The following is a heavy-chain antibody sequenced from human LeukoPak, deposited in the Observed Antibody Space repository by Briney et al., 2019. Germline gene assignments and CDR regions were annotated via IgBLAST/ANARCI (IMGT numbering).Heavy chain of an antibody. D-gene: IGHD3-10*01. Sequence: GGSLRLSCAASGFTFDDYAMHWVRQAPGKGLEWVSLITGGADSTYYADSVKGRFTISRDNSKNSLYLQMNSLRTEDTALYYCAEAHGSGNYYFYYMDIWGKGTTVTASS. V-gene: IGHV3-43*02. CDR3: AEAHGSGNYYFYYMDI. CDR1: GFTFDDYA. J-gene: IGHJ6*03. CDR2: ITGGADST.